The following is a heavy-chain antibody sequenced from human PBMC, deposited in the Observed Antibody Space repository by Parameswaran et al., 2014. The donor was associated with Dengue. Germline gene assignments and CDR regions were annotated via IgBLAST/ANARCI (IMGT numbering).Heavy chain of an antibody. CDR3: ARDHPVAGMGFY. D-gene: IGHD6-19*01. CDR2: ISPYTGEI. J-gene: IGHJ4*02. Sequence: SWVRQAPGQGLDWMGWISPYTGEINFAQKFQGRVTLTIDTSTSTAYMELRSLRSDDTAVYYCARDHPVAGMGFYWGRGTLVTVSS. V-gene: IGHV1-18*01.